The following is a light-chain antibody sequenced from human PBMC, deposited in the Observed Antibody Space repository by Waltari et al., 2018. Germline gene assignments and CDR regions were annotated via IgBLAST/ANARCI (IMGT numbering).Light chain of an antibody. Sequence: DIQLTQSPSSLSAAVGDRGTITCQATQDITTSSSWFPQKPGKAPQLLIYDASSLQAGVPSRFSGTGSGTAFSFTITSLQPEDSATYYCQHYHSLPYTFGRGTKLQIK. CDR2: DAS. CDR3: QHYHSLPYT. J-gene: IGKJ2*01. V-gene: IGKV1-33*01. CDR1: QDITTS.